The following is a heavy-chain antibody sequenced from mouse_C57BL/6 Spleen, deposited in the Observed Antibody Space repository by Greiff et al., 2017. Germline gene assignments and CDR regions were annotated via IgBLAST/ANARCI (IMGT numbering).Heavy chain of an antibody. CDR3: ALYYAKSRGDYYAMDY. D-gene: IGHD2-1*01. CDR2: IYPGDGDT. V-gene: IGHV1-80*01. J-gene: IGHJ4*01. Sequence: VQLQQSGAELVKPGASVKISCKASGYAFSSYWMNWVKQRPGKGLGWIGQIYPGDGDTNYNGKFKGKATLTADKSSSTAYMQLSSLTSEDSAVYFCALYYAKSRGDYYAMDYWGQGTSVTVSS. CDR1: GYAFSSYW.